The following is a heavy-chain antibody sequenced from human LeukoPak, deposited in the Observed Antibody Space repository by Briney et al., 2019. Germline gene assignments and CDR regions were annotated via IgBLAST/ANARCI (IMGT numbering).Heavy chain of an antibody. CDR2: IRYDGSNK. J-gene: IGHJ3*02. Sequence: GGSLRLSCAASGFTFSSYWMHWVRQAPGKGLEWVAFIRYDGSNKYYADSVKGRFTISRDNSKNTLYLQMNSLRAEDTAVYYCAKVGERRITIFGVATGAFDIWGQGTMVTVSS. V-gene: IGHV3-30*02. CDR1: GFTFSSYW. D-gene: IGHD3-3*01. CDR3: AKVGERRITIFGVATGAFDI.